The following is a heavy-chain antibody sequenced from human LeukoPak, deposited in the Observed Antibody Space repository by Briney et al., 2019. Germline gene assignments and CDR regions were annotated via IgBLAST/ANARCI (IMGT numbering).Heavy chain of an antibody. J-gene: IGHJ4*02. V-gene: IGHV1-8*03. CDR3: ARGLNRGSDY. CDR2: MNPNSGNT. Sequence: XSXYTFTSYDXNXXRQATGQGLEWMGWMNPNSGNTGYAQKFQGRVTITRNTSISTAYMELSSLRSEDTAVYYCARGLNRGSDYWGQGTLVTVSS. D-gene: IGHD3-10*01. CDR1: XYTFTSYD.